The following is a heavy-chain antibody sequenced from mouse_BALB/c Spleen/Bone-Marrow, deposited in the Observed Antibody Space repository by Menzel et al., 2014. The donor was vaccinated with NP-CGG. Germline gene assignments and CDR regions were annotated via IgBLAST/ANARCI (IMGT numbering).Heavy chain of an antibody. CDR3: ARSGHWYFDV. CDR1: GYTFTSYW. Sequence: QVQLQQSGAELVKPGASVKLSCKASGYTFTSYWMHWVKQRPGQGLEWIGEINPSNGRTNYVEKFKSKATLSGDKSSSTVYMQLSSLTSEDSAVYYCARSGHWYFDVWGAGTTVTVSA. CDR2: INPSNGRT. D-gene: IGHD3-1*01. V-gene: IGHV1S81*02. J-gene: IGHJ1*01.